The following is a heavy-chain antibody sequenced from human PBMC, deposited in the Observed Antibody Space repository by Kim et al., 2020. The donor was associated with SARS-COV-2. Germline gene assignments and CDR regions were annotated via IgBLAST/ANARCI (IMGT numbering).Heavy chain of an antibody. CDR2: INSDGSST. CDR3: ARGWFGAYYFDY. V-gene: IGHV3-74*01. CDR1: GFTFSSYW. J-gene: IGHJ4*02. D-gene: IGHD3-10*01. Sequence: GGSLRLSCAASGFTFSSYWMHWVRQAPGKGLVWVSRINSDGSSTSYADSVKGRFTISRDNAKNTLYLQMNSLRAEDTAVYYCARGWFGAYYFDYWAREPWSPSPQ.